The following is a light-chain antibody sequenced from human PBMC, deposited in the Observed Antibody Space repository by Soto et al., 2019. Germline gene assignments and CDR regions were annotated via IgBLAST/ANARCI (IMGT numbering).Light chain of an antibody. CDR1: SSDVGSYNL. CDR3: CSYAGSSTSLYV. CDR2: EGS. J-gene: IGLJ1*01. Sequence: QSVLTQPASVSGSPGQSITISCTGTSSDVGSYNLVSWYQQHPGKAPKLMTYEGSKRPSGVSNRFSGSKSGNTASLTISGLQAEDEADYYCCSYAGSSTSLYVFGTGTKLTVL. V-gene: IGLV2-23*01.